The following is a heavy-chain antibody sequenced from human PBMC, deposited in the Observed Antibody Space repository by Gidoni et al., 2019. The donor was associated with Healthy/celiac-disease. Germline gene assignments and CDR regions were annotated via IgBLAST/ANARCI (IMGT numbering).Heavy chain of an antibody. CDR3: ARGAIVVPAAIRRWFDP. CDR1: GGSFSGYY. V-gene: IGHV4-34*01. J-gene: IGHJ5*02. D-gene: IGHD2-2*02. CDR2: ITHSGIT. Sequence: QVQLQQWGAGLLKPSETLSLICAVYGGSFSGYYWSWIRQPPGKGLEWIGEITHSGITNYNPALKSRVTMSVDTSKNQFSLKLSSVTAADTAVYYCARGAIVVPAAIRRWFDPWGQGTLVTVSS.